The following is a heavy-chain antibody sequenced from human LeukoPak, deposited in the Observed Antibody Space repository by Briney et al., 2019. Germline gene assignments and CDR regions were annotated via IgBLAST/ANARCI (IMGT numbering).Heavy chain of an antibody. Sequence: SETLSLTCTVSGGSISSSSYYWGWIRQPPGKGLEWIGSTYYSGSTYYNPSLKSRVTISVDTSKNQFSLKLSSVTAADTAVYYCARRGSSGYYYEDAFDIWGQGTMVTVSS. CDR3: ARRGSSGYYYEDAFDI. V-gene: IGHV4-39*01. CDR2: TYYSGST. CDR1: GGSISSSSYY. D-gene: IGHD3-22*01. J-gene: IGHJ3*02.